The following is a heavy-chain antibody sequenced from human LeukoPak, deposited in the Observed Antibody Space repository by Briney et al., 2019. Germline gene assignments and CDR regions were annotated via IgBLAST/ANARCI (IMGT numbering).Heavy chain of an antibody. V-gene: IGHV3-53*05. CDR1: GFTVSSNY. J-gene: IGHJ4*02. CDR3: AKAHLGHIFDY. Sequence: GGSLRLSCAASGFTVSSNYMSWVRQAPGKGLEWVSVIYSGGSTYYADSVKGRFTISRDNAKNSLYLQMNSLRAEDMALYYCAKAHLGHIFDYWGQGTLVTVSS. CDR2: IYSGGST. D-gene: IGHD2-21*01.